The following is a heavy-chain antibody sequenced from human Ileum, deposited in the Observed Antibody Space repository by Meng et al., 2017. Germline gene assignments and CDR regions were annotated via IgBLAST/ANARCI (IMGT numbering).Heavy chain of an antibody. V-gene: IGHV4-4*02. J-gene: IGHJ4*02. CDR2: IHHSGST. CDR1: GGSISTSDW. Sequence: QVARRESGPGLRKPSGPLALAFAVPGGSISTSDWWSWVRQPPGKGLEWIGEIHHSGSTNYNPSLKSRVTISVDKSKNQFSLKLNSVTAADTAVYYCAREWSGSYRHFDYWGQGTLVTVSS. D-gene: IGHD1-26*01. CDR3: AREWSGSYRHFDY.